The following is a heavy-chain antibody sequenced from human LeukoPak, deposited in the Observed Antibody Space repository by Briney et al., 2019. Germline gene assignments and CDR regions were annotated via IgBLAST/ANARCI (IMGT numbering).Heavy chain of an antibody. J-gene: IGHJ5*02. CDR2: ISHSGST. CDR1: GGSFSGYY. V-gene: IGHV4-34*01. D-gene: IGHD6-6*01. Sequence: PSETLSLTCAVYGGSFSGYYWSWIRQPPGKGLEWIGEISHSGSTNYNPSLKSRVTISVDTSKNQFSLKLSSVAAADTAVYYCARVGGVFSSSSGRNNWFDPWGQGTLVTVSS. CDR3: ARVGGVFSSSSGRNNWFDP.